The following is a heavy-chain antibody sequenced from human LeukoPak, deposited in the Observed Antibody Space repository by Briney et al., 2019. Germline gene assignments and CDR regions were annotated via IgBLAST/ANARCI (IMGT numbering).Heavy chain of an antibody. V-gene: IGHV5-51*01. CDR2: IYPGDSDT. D-gene: IGHD1-26*01. J-gene: IGHJ3*02. CDR1: GYSFTSYW. Sequence: GESLKISCKGSGYSFTSYWIGWVRQMPGKGLEWMGIIYPGDSDTRYSPSFQGQVTISADKSISTAYLQWSSLKASDTAMYYCARQVPGLVGATFFDIWGQGTMVTVSS. CDR3: ARQVPGLVGATFFDI.